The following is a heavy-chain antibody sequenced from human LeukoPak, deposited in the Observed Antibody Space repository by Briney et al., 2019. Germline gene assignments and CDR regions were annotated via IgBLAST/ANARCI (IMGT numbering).Heavy chain of an antibody. D-gene: IGHD2-2*01. CDR2: IRYDGSNK. J-gene: IGHJ3*02. CDR1: GFTFSSYG. CDR3: AKDWSRYCSSTSCYRSDAFDI. Sequence: GGSLRLSCAASGFTFSSYGMHWVRQAPGKGLEGVAFIRYDGSNKYYADSVKGRFTISRDNSKNPLYLQMNSLRAEDTAVYYCAKDWSRYCSSTSCYRSDAFDIWGQGTMVTVSS. V-gene: IGHV3-30*02.